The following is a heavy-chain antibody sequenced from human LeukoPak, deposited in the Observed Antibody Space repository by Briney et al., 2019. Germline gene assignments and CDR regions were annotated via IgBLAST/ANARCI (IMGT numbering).Heavy chain of an antibody. CDR3: ARDFGETSLPNWFDP. Sequence: SETMSLTCSVSGDSITNYYWNWIRQTPGKGLEWIGYTHYSGNTLYNPSLESRVTISLDTSRNQFSLKLTSVTAADTAVYYCARDFGETSLPNWFDPWGQGTLVIVSS. J-gene: IGHJ5*02. CDR2: THYSGNT. V-gene: IGHV4-59*12. D-gene: IGHD3-16*01. CDR1: GDSITNYY.